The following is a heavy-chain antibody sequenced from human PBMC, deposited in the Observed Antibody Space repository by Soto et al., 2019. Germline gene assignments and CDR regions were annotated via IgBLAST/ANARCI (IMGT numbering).Heavy chain of an antibody. Sequence: SETLSLTSSVSGASIRSGGYYWSWRRQSPGKGLEWIGHIYYTGSTFCSPSLKSRLTITLDTSKNQFSLDLRSVTAADTAMYNCARIEMASLKRGRGTLVTVSS. CDR2: IYYTGST. J-gene: IGHJ4*02. V-gene: IGHV4-31*03. CDR3: ARIEMASLK. CDR1: GASIRSGGYY.